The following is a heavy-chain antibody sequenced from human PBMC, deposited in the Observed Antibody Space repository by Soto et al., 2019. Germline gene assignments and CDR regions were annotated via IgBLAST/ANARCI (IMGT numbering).Heavy chain of an antibody. D-gene: IGHD6-19*01. CDR1: SGSISTYY. V-gene: IGHV4-59*08. Sequence: SETLSLTCTVSSGSISTYYWSWIRQPPGKGLEWIGYIYYTGSTNYNPSLKTRVAISIDTSKNQFSLNLSSVTAADTAVYYCARREVAGEDYFDYWGQGTLVTVS. CDR2: IYYTGST. CDR3: ARREVAGEDYFDY. J-gene: IGHJ4*02.